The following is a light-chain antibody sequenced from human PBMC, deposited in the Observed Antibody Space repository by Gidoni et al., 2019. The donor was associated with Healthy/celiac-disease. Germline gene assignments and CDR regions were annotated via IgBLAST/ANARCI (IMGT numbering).Light chain of an antibody. CDR1: QSVSSSY. J-gene: IGKJ4*01. CDR3: QQYGSSPLT. V-gene: IGKV3-20*01. CDR2: GAS. Sequence: EIVLTQSPGTLSLSPGERATRSFRASQSVSSSYLAWYQQKPGQAPRLLIDGASSRATGIKDRFSGSGSGTDLTLNISRLEPEDFAVYYCQQYGSSPLTFGGGTKVEIK.